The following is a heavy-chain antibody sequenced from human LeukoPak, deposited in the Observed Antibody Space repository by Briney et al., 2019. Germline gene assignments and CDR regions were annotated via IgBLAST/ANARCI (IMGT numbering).Heavy chain of an antibody. J-gene: IGHJ4*02. CDR1: GFSFSTSW. D-gene: IGHD2-15*01. V-gene: IGHV3-7*01. CDR3: ARDRPYGSYDY. CDR2: TKEDGSEK. Sequence: GGSLRLSCAASGFSFSTSWMSWVRQAPGKGLEWVANTKEDGSEKHYVDSVKGRFTISGDNAKNSLYLQMNSLRAEDTAVYYCARDRPYGSYDYWGQGSLVTVSS.